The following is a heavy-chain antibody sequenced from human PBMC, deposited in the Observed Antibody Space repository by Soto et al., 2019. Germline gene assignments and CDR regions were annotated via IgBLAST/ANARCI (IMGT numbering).Heavy chain of an antibody. V-gene: IGHV4-30-2*01. CDR2: IHPSGAA. Sequence: QLQLQASGSGLVKPLQTLSLTCGISGDSISSRGYTWTWIRQPPGKGLEWVGYIHPSGAAYYNPSLECRVTVSLETSKSRFSLNVKSATAADRAVYYCAGVVFSSMLDIDFWGQGTPGTVSS. CDR3: AGVVFSSMLDIDF. CDR1: GDSISSRGYT. J-gene: IGHJ4*03. D-gene: IGHD3-22*01.